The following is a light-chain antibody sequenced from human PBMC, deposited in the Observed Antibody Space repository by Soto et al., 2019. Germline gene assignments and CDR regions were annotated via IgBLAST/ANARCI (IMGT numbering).Light chain of an antibody. CDR3: QQYKIWPT. CDR2: DTS. V-gene: IGKV3-15*01. J-gene: IGKJ1*01. CDR1: QSVSNK. Sequence: EIVLTKSPATLSVSPEERVTLSCRASQSVSNKLGWYQHKPGQAPRLLIYDTSTRAAGTPARFTGSGSGTEFTLTISSLQSEDFAVYYCQQYKIWPTFGQGTKVDI.